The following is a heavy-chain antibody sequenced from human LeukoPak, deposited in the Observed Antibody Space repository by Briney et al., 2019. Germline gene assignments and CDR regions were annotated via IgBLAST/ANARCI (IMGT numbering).Heavy chain of an antibody. CDR2: INSDGSST. Sequence: PGGSLRLSCAASGFSFSSYWMHWVRQAPGKGLVWVSRINSDGSSTIYADSVKGRFTISRDNAKSTLYLQMNSLRAEDTALYYCTRGYVGIDYWGQGTLVTVSA. CDR3: TRGYVGIDY. J-gene: IGHJ4*02. V-gene: IGHV3-74*01. D-gene: IGHD5-12*01. CDR1: GFSFSSYW.